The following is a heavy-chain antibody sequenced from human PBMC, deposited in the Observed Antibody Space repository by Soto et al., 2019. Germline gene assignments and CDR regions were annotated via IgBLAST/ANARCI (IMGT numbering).Heavy chain of an antibody. V-gene: IGHV3-23*01. Sequence: LRLSCAASGFIFNNYAMSWVRQAPGKGLEWVSTISGSGTRTYYADSVKGRFTISRDNSKNTLYLQMNSLRAEDTAVYYCAKPSGLAAAGSAFDYWGQGTLVTVSS. J-gene: IGHJ4*02. D-gene: IGHD6-13*01. CDR3: AKPSGLAAAGSAFDY. CDR2: ISGSGTRT. CDR1: GFIFNNYA.